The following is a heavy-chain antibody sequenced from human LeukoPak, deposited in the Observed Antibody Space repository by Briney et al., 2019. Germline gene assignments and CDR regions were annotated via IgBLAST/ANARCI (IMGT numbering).Heavy chain of an antibody. CDR3: AMDYPSTGYC. CDR1: GFTFISYA. V-gene: IGHV3-23*01. Sequence: GGSLRLSCAASGFTFISYAMTWVRQAPGKGLQWVSAISGSGHSTHYADSVKGRFTISRDNSKNTLYLQMNSLRAEDTAVYYCAMDYPSTGYCWGQGTLVTVSS. D-gene: IGHD5/OR15-5a*01. J-gene: IGHJ4*02. CDR2: ISGSGHST.